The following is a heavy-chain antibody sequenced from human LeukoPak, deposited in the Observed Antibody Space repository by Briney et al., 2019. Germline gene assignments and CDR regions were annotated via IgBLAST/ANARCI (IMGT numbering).Heavy chain of an antibody. J-gene: IGHJ4*02. CDR3: TTFDYAAFDH. D-gene: IGHD4-17*01. V-gene: IGHV3-15*01. CDR1: GFTFSNDW. CDR2: IKRKTDGGTT. Sequence: GGSLTLSCAASGFTFSNDWMSWVRQAPGKGLEWVGRIKRKTDGGTTDYAAPVKGRFTISRDDSKNTLYLQMNSLKTEDTAVYYCTTFDYAAFDHWGQGTLVTVSS.